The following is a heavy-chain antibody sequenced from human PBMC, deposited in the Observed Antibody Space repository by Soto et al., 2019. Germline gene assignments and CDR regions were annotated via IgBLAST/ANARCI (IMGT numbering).Heavy chain of an antibody. J-gene: IGHJ4*02. Sequence: PGGSLRLSCAASGFTFSSYGMHWVRQAPGKGLEWVATISSSGSNTYYADSVKGRFTISRDNSKNTLYLQMNSLRAEDTAVYYCTKANRYCSGANCFTFDYWGLGTLVTVSS. V-gene: IGHV3-30*18. CDR2: ISSSGSNT. CDR3: TKANRYCSGANCFTFDY. CDR1: GFTFSSYG. D-gene: IGHD2-15*01.